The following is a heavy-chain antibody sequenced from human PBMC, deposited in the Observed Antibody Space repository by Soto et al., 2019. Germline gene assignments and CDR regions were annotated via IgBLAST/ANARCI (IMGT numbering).Heavy chain of an antibody. D-gene: IGHD2-2*01. CDR1: GFTFSSYA. CDR2: ISGSGGST. J-gene: IGHJ4*02. Sequence: GGSLRLSCAASGFTFSSYAMSWVRQAPGKGLEWVSTISGSGGSTYYADSVKGRFTISRDNSKNTLYLQMNSLRAEDAAVYYCAKVGAVPAAIQYFDYWGQGTLVTVSS. CDR3: AKVGAVPAAIQYFDY. V-gene: IGHV3-23*01.